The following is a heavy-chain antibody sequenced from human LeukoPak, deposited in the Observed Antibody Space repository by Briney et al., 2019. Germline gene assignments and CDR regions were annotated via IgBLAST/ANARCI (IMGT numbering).Heavy chain of an antibody. V-gene: IGHV3-21*04. J-gene: IGHJ4*02. Sequence: GGSPRLSCAASGFTFSSYSMNWVRQAPGKGLEWVSSISSSSSYIYYADSVKGRFTISRDNAKNSLYLQMNSLRAEDTAVYYCAKDAAVGGVNSFDYWGQGTLVTVSS. CDR3: AKDAAVGGVNSFDY. CDR1: GFTFSSYS. CDR2: ISSSSSYI. D-gene: IGHD3-16*01.